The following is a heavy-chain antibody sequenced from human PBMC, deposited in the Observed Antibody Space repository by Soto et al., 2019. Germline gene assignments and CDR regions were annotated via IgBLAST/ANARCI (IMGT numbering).Heavy chain of an antibody. D-gene: IGHD6-6*01. CDR3: AREATIAARLDS. V-gene: IGHV4-30-4*01. CDR1: GGSISSGDYY. J-gene: IGHJ4*02. Sequence: QVQLQESGPGLVKPSQTLSLTCTVSGGSISSGDYYWSWLRQPPGKGLEWIGYIYYSGSTSYNPSLKSRVTISVDTSKNQFSLKLSSVTAADTAVYYCAREATIAARLDSWGQGTLVTVSS. CDR2: IYYSGST.